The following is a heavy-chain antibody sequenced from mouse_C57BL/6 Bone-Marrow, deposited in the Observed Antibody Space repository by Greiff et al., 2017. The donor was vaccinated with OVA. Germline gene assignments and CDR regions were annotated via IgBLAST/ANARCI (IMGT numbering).Heavy chain of an antibody. Sequence: QVQPQQPGAELVRPGTSVKLSCKASGYTFTRYWMHWVKQRPGQGLEWIGVIDPSDSYTNYNQKFKGKATLTVDTSSSTAYMQLSSLTSEDSAVYYCAREGFFAYWGQGTLVTVSA. CDR3: AREGFFAY. J-gene: IGHJ3*01. CDR1: GYTFTRYW. CDR2: IDPSDSYT. V-gene: IGHV1-59*01.